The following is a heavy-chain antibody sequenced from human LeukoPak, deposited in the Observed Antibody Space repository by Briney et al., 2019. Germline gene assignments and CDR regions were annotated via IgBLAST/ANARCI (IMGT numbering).Heavy chain of an antibody. Sequence: PSETLSLTCAVYGGSFSGYYWSWIRQPPGKGLEWIGEINHSGSTNYNPSLKSRVTISVDTSKNQFSLKLSSVTAADTAVYYCARGRVCDGGYCSSTSCQNYYYYYMDVWGKGTTVTVSS. CDR2: INHSGST. CDR1: GGSFSGYY. V-gene: IGHV4-34*01. D-gene: IGHD2-2*01. CDR3: ARGRVCDGGYCSSTSCQNYYYYYMDV. J-gene: IGHJ6*03.